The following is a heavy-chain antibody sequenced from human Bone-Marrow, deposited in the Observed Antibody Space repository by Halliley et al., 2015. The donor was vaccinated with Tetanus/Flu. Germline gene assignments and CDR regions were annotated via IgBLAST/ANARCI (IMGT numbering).Heavy chain of an antibody. CDR3: ASKISSSGVDY. Sequence: TLSLTCTVSGGSFSSYYWSWIRQPPGKGLEWIGYIYYTGVTNYNPSLKSRVTLSIDTSKNQFSLKLSSVTAADTAVYYCASKISSSGVDYWGQGTLVTVSS. V-gene: IGHV4-59*01. CDR1: GGSFSSYY. J-gene: IGHJ4*02. D-gene: IGHD3-22*01. CDR2: IYYTGVT.